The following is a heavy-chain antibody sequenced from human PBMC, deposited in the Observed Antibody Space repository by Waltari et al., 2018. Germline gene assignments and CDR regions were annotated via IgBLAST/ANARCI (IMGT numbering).Heavy chain of an antibody. CDR3: ARVVLHYYCSGRIDY. J-gene: IGHJ4*02. D-gene: IGHD3-10*01. CDR2: IYYSAST. V-gene: IGHV4-39*07. Sequence: QLQLQEWGPGLVKPSETRSLTGTVSGGSISSSSYYWGWIRQPPGKGLELIWSIYYSASTYYNPSLKSRVTISVDTSKNQFSLKLSAVTAADTAVYYCARVVLHYYCSGRIDYWGQGTLVPVSS. CDR1: GGSISSSSYY.